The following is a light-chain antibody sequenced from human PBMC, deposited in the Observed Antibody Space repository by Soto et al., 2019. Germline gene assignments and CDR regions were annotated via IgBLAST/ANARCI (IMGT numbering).Light chain of an antibody. CDR2: AAT. J-gene: IGKJ1*01. CDR3: QQSYTTPWT. V-gene: IGKV1-39*01. CDR1: QSISSY. Sequence: DIQMTQSPSSLSASVGDRVTITCRASQSISSYLNWYQHKPGKAPNLLIYAATTLQSGVPSRFSGSGSGTDFTLTISSLQPEDFATYFCQQSYTTPWTFGQGTKV.